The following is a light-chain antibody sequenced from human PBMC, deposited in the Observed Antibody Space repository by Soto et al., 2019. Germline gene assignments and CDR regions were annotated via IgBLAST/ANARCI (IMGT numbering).Light chain of an antibody. CDR3: RAYANSLTGVV. Sequence: QSVLTQPPSASGTPGQWVTISCSGSSCNVGSNYVYWYQQLPGKAPKLLIYTNDQRPSGVPDRFSGSKSGTSASLTISGLRSEDEADYYCRAYANSLTGVVFGGGTKLTVL. CDR1: SCNVGSNY. V-gene: IGLV1-47*02. CDR2: TND. J-gene: IGLJ2*01.